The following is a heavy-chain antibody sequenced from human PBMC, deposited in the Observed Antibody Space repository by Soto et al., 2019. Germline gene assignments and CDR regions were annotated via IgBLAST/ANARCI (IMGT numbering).Heavy chain of an antibody. CDR2: IYWDDVK. V-gene: IGHV2-5*02. CDR1: GFSLSTSGVG. CDR3: AHSIVGATIGTFDI. D-gene: IGHD1-26*01. Sequence: QITLKESGPTLVKPTQTLTLTCTFSGFSLSTSGVGVGWIRQPPGKALEWLALIYWDDVKRYSPSLKSRLTITKDTSKNQVVLTMTNMDPVDTATYYCAHSIVGATIGTFDIWGQGTMVTVSS. J-gene: IGHJ3*02.